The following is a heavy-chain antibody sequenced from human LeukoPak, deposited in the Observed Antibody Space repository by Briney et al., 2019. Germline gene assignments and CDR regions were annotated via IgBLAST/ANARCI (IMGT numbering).Heavy chain of an antibody. J-gene: IGHJ6*02. CDR1: GFTFSSYW. CDR2: ISSGSTI. Sequence: GGSLRLSCAASGFTFSSYWMSWIRQAPGKGLEWVSYISSGSTIYYADSVKGRFTISRDNAKNSLYLQMNSLRAEDTAVYYCARDLSSSGWYEAPYYGMDVWGQGTTVTVSS. CDR3: ARDLSSSGWYEAPYYGMDV. D-gene: IGHD6-19*01. V-gene: IGHV3-11*01.